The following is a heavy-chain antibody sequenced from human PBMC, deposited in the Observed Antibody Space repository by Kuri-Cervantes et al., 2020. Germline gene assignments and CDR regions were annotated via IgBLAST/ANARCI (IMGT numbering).Heavy chain of an antibody. D-gene: IGHD4-11*01. Sequence: SVKVSCKASGYTFTYRYLHWVRQAPGQGPEWMGGIIPIFRTTNYAQKFQGRLTITADESASTAYMELSSLRSEDTAVYYCARVGVSNYDYYYYMDVWGKGTTVTVSS. CDR1: GYTFTYRY. CDR2: IIPIFRTT. CDR3: ARVGVSNYDYYYYMDV. V-gene: IGHV1-69*13. J-gene: IGHJ6*03.